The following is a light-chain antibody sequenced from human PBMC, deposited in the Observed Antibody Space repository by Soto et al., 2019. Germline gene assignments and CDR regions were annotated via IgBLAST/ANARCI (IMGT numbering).Light chain of an antibody. V-gene: IGLV1-51*02. Sequence: QSVLTQPPSVSAAPGQKVTISCSGSRSNIGNNYVSWYQQLPGTAPKLLIYENNKRPSGIPDRFSGSKSGTSATLGITGRQTGDEADYYCGTWDSSLSVLYVFGTGTKVTVL. J-gene: IGLJ1*01. CDR2: ENN. CDR1: RSNIGNNY. CDR3: GTWDSSLSVLYV.